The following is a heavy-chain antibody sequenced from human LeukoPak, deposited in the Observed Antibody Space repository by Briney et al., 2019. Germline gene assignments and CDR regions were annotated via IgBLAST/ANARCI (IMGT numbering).Heavy chain of an antibody. V-gene: IGHV3-33*01. CDR2: IWYDGSNK. Sequence: GGSLRLSCAASGFTFSSYGMHWVRQAPGKGLEWVAVIWYDGSNKYYADSVKGRFTISRDNSKNTLYLQMNSLRAKDTAVYYCARDVAAAGNDSWFDPWGQGTLVTVSS. J-gene: IGHJ5*02. CDR1: GFTFSSYG. CDR3: ARDVAAAGNDSWFDP. D-gene: IGHD6-13*01.